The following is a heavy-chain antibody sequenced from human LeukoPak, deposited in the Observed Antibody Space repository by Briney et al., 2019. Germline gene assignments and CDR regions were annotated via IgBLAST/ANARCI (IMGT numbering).Heavy chain of an antibody. V-gene: IGHV3-11*01. CDR3: VLVGATIFDY. Sequence: PGGSLRLSCAASGFTFSDYYMSWIRQVPGKGLEWVSYISSGGSTIDYVDSVKGRFTVSRDNAKNSLYLQMNSLRAEDTAVYYCVLVGATIFDYWGQGTLVTVSS. D-gene: IGHD1-26*01. CDR2: ISSGGSTI. CDR1: GFTFSDYY. J-gene: IGHJ4*02.